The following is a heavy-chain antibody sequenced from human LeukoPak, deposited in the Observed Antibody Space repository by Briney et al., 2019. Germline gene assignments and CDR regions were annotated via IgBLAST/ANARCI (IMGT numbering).Heavy chain of an antibody. CDR2: ISGSSVTT. D-gene: IGHD3-10*01. Sequence: GGSLRLSCAASGFTFSSYGMSWVRQAPGKGLEWVSAISGSSVTTYYADSVKGRFTISRDNSKNTLYLQMNSLRAEDTAVYYCAKLDYYGNYWGQGTLVTVSS. J-gene: IGHJ4*02. V-gene: IGHV3-23*01. CDR3: AKLDYYGNY. CDR1: GFTFSSYG.